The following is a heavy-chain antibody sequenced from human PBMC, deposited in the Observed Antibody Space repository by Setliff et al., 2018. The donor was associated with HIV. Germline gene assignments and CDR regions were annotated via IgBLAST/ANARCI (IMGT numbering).Heavy chain of an antibody. D-gene: IGHD3-16*02. CDR3: ARLWSYDYVWGSYRPVDY. J-gene: IGHJ4*02. V-gene: IGHV3-48*01. Sequence: GGSLRLSCAASGFSFSSYSMNWVRQTPGKGLEWISYISATGTIKYADSVKGRFTISRDNAKNTLYLQMNSLRAEDTGVYYCARLWSYDYVWGSYRPVDYWGRGTLVTVSS. CDR2: ISATGTI. CDR1: GFSFSSYS.